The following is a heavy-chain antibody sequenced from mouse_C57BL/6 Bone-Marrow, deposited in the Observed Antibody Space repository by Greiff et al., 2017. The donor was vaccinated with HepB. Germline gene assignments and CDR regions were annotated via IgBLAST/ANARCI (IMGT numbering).Heavy chain of an antibody. CDR2: IHPNSGST. Sequence: QVQLQQPGAELVKPGASVKLSCKASGYTFTSYWMHWVKQRPGQGLEWIGMIHPNSGSTNYNEKFKSKATLTVDKSSSTAYMQLSSLTSEDSAVYYCAREGVNWVYAVDYWGQGTSVTVSS. CDR3: AREGVNWVYAVDY. V-gene: IGHV1-64*01. D-gene: IGHD4-1*01. J-gene: IGHJ4*01. CDR1: GYTFTSYW.